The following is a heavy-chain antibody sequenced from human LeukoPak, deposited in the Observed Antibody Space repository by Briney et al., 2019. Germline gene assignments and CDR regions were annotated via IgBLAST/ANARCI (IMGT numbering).Heavy chain of an antibody. Sequence: GGPLRLSCAASGFTFSSYSMNWVRQAPGKGLVWVSSISSSSSYIYYADSVKGRFTISRDNAKNSLYLQMNSLSAEHTAVYYCARDRVPIAAAGTLPDAFDIWGQGTMVTVSS. J-gene: IGHJ3*02. D-gene: IGHD6-13*01. CDR2: ISSSSSYI. CDR1: GFTFSSYS. CDR3: ARDRVPIAAAGTLPDAFDI. V-gene: IGHV3-21*01.